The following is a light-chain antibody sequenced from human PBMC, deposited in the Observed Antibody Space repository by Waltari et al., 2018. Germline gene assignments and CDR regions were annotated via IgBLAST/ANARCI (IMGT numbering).Light chain of an antibody. CDR1: QSIGTD. J-gene: IGKJ1*01. CDR3: QQYHQWWT. V-gene: IGKV3-15*01. CDR2: GIS. Sequence: EIVMTQSPATLSVSPGERVTLSCRASQSIGTDLAWYQQKPGQAPRLLIYGISFRATGVPARCSGSVSATEFTLTISSLLSEDFAVYYCQQYHQWWTFGQGTKVEIK.